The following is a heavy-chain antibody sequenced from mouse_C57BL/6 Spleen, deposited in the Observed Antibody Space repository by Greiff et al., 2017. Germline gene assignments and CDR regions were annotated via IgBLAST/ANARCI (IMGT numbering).Heavy chain of an antibody. D-gene: IGHD1-1*01. CDR2: INPYNGDT. CDR1: GYSFTGYF. J-gene: IGHJ1*03. CDR3: AREWGSGSSYSYWYFDV. Sequence: EVQVVESGPELVKPGASVKISCKASGYSFTGYFMNWVKQSHGKSLEWIGRINPYNGDTFYNQKFKGNATLTVDKSSSTANMELLSLTSDDLAVYYCAREWGSGSSYSYWYFDVWGTGTTVTVSS. V-gene: IGHV1-37*01.